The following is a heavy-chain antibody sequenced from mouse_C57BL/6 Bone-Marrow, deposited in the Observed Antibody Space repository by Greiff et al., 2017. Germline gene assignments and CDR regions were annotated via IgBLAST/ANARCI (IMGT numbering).Heavy chain of an antibody. Sequence: EVKVVESGGDLVKPGGSLKLSCAASGFTFSSYGMSWVRQTPDKRLEWVATISSGGSYTYYPDSVKGRFTISRDNAKNTLYLQMSSLKSEDTAMYYCARQRLQAWFAYWGQGTLVTVSA. J-gene: IGHJ3*01. CDR1: GFTFSSYG. V-gene: IGHV5-6*01. D-gene: IGHD2-13*01. CDR2: ISSGGSYT. CDR3: ARQRLQAWFAY.